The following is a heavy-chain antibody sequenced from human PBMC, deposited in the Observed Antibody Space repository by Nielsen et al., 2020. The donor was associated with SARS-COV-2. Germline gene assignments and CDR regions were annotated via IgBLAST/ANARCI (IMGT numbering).Heavy chain of an antibody. CDR2: ISYDGSNK. D-gene: IGHD1-1*01. CDR3: ASHGTFDH. Sequence: GGSLRLSCAASGFTFSSYALHWVRQAPGKGLEWVAVISYDGSNKYYADSVKGRFTISRDNSKNTLYLQMNSLRADDTAVYYCASHGTFDHWGQGALVTVSS. V-gene: IGHV3-30*04. CDR1: GFTFSSYA. J-gene: IGHJ4*02.